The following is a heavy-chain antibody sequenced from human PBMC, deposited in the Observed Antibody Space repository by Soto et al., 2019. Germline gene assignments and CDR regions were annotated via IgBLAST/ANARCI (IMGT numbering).Heavy chain of an antibody. D-gene: IGHD5-18*01. CDR3: ARDSGYSYGPIDY. CDR2: IVVGSGNT. Sequence: SVKVSCKASGFTFTSSAVQWVRQARGQRLEWIGWIVVGSGNTNYAQKFQERVTITRDMSTSTAYMELNSLRDEDTAVYYCARDSGYSYGPIDYWGQGTLVTVSS. V-gene: IGHV1-58*01. J-gene: IGHJ4*02. CDR1: GFTFTSSA.